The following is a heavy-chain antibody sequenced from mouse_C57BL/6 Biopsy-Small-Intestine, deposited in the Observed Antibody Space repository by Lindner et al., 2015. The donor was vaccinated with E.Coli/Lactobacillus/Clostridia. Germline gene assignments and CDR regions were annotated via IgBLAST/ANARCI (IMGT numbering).Heavy chain of an antibody. J-gene: IGHJ3*01. CDR2: TYPRSGNT. D-gene: IGHD3-2*01. CDR3: ASPQTVRATWFAY. Sequence: VQLQESGAELARPGASVKLSCKASGYTFTSYGISWVKQRTGQDLEWIGETYPRSGNTYYNEKFKGKATLTADKSSSTAYMQLSSLTSEDSAVYFCASPQTVRATWFAYWGQGTLVTVSA. CDR1: GYTFTSYG. V-gene: IGHV1-81*01.